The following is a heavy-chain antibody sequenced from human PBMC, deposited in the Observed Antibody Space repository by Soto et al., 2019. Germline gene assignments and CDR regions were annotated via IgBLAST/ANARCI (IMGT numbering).Heavy chain of an antibody. CDR3: ARRRDYGDFLFDY. CDR1: GFTFSNYG. J-gene: IGHJ4*02. CDR2: AVTTAGRT. V-gene: IGHV3-23*01. Sequence: EVQLLESGGGLVQPGGSLRLSCVASGFTFSNYGMNWVRQAPGKGLEWVSAAVTTAGRTYYADSVKGRFTVSRDNSKNTLYLQMNSLRAEDTAGYYCARRRDYGDFLFDYWGQGTLVTVSS. D-gene: IGHD4-17*01.